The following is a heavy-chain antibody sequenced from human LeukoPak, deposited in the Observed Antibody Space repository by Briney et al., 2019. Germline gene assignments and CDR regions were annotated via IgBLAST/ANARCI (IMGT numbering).Heavy chain of an antibody. CDR1: GGSISSGGYS. Sequence: PSQTLSLTRAVSGGSISSGGYSWSWIRQPPGKGLEWIGYIYHSGSTYYNPSLKSRVTISVDRSKNQFSLKLSSVTAADTAVYYCARAKLAYCGGDCPNYFDYWGQGTLVTVSS. V-gene: IGHV4-30-2*01. D-gene: IGHD2-21*02. CDR3: ARAKLAYCGGDCPNYFDY. CDR2: IYHSGST. J-gene: IGHJ4*02.